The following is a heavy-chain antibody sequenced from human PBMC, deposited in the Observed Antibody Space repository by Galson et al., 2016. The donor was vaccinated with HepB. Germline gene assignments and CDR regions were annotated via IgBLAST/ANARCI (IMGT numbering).Heavy chain of an antibody. CDR3: AKDGFNHYGSGSMFYHYYMDV. J-gene: IGHJ6*03. V-gene: IGHV3-30*18. CDR1: GFTFSHFA. Sequence: SLRLSCAVSGFTFSHFAMHWVRQAPGKGLEWVAVISYDETNKYYADSVKGRFTISRDNSKNTLYLQMNSLRAEDTAVYYCAKDGFNHYGSGSMFYHYYMDVWGQGTTVTVSS. CDR2: ISYDETNK. D-gene: IGHD3-10*01.